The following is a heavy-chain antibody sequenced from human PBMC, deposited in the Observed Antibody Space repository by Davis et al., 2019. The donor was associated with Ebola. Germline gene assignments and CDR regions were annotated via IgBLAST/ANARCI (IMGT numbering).Heavy chain of an antibody. V-gene: IGHV4-34*01. J-gene: IGHJ6*02. D-gene: IGHD5-18*01. Sequence: SETLSLTCAVYGGSFSGYYWSWIRQPPGKVLEWIGEINHSGSTNYNPSLKSRVTISVDTSKNQFSLKLSSVTAADTAVYYCARGGIQLWLMDYYYYGMDVWGQGTTVTVSS. CDR1: GGSFSGYY. CDR3: ARGGIQLWLMDYYYYGMDV. CDR2: INHSGST.